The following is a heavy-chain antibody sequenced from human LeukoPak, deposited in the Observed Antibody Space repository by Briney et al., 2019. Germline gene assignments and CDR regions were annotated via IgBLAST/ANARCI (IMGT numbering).Heavy chain of an antibody. CDR3: AREMKGNNDFLTGHYHSYHHGMDV. Sequence: PSETLSLTCTVSGGSINGFYWSWIRQPAGKGLEWIGHIYAGGSTKYNPSLRGRVGMSIDTSKNQFSLKLTSVTAADTAVYFCAREMKGNNDFLTGHYHSYHHGMDVWGQGTTVIVS. D-gene: IGHD3-9*01. J-gene: IGHJ6*02. V-gene: IGHV4-4*07. CDR1: GGSINGFY. CDR2: IYAGGST.